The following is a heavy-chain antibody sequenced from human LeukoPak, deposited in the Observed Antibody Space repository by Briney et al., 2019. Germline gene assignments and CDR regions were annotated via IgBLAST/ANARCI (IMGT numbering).Heavy chain of an antibody. CDR2: IKSDGSWT. D-gene: IGHD6-19*01. CDR1: GFTFSSYW. V-gene: IGHV3-74*03. Sequence: PGGSVRLSCAASGFTFSSYWMHWVRQAPGKGLVWVSRIKSDGSWTEYAGSVRGRFTISRDNAKNTLYLQMNSLRAEDTAVYYCARDADRIVVAGFDYSGQGTLVTVSS. CDR3: ARDADRIVVAGFDY. J-gene: IGHJ4*02.